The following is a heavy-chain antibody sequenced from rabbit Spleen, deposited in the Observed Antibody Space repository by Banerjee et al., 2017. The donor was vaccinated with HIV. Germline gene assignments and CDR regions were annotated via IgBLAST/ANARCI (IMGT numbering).Heavy chain of an antibody. Sequence: QEHLVESGGGLVKPEGSLTLTCKASGFSFGDRDVMCWVRQAPGKGLEWIGCIYTSGGATDYASWVNGRFTISKTSSTTVTLQMTSLTAADTATYFCARETSSGWGIISFYFSLWGQGTLVTVS. J-gene: IGHJ4*01. CDR3: ARETSSGWGIISFYFSL. CDR2: IYTSGGAT. V-gene: IGHV1S45*01. CDR1: GFSFGDRDV. D-gene: IGHD4-1*01.